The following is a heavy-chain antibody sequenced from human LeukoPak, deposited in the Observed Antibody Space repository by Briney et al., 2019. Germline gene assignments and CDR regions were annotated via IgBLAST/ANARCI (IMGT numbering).Heavy chain of an antibody. Sequence: PGRSLRLSRAASGFTFSSYGMHWVRQAPGKGLEWVAVISNDGSAKKYADSVKGRFTISRDNSKNTLYVQMNSLRADDAAVYYCAKGRSSYPMDYIFDFWGQGTLVTVSS. D-gene: IGHD3-16*02. CDR2: ISNDGSAK. V-gene: IGHV3-30*18. CDR3: AKGRSSYPMDYIFDF. J-gene: IGHJ4*02. CDR1: GFTFSSYG.